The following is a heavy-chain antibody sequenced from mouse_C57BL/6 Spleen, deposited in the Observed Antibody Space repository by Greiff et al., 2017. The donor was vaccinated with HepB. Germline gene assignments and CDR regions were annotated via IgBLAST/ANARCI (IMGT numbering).Heavy chain of an antibody. CDR1: GYTFTEYT. CDR3: ARHEEEGYGNWGNFDV. CDR2: FYPGSGSI. V-gene: IGHV1-62-2*01. J-gene: IGHJ1*03. Sequence: QVQLQQSGAELVKPGASVKLSCKASGYTFTEYTIHWVKQRSGQGLEWIGWFYPGSGSIKYNEKFKDKATLTADKSSSTVYMELSRLTSEDAAVYFCARHEEEGYGNWGNFDVWGTGTTVTVSS. D-gene: IGHD2-1*01.